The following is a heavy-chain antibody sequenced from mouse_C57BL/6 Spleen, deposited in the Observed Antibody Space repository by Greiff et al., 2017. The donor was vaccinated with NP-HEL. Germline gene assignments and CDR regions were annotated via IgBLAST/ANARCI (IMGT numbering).Heavy chain of an antibody. CDR2: IDPETGGT. D-gene: IGHD3-2*02. CDR1: GYTFTDYE. J-gene: IGHJ2*01. V-gene: IGHV1-15*01. Sequence: QVQLQQSGAELVRPGASVTLSCKASGYTFTDYEMHWVKQTPVPGLEWIGAIDPETGGTAYNQKFKGKAILSADKSSSTAYMELRRLTSEDSAVYYCTTTAQFRYDDGGQGTTLTVAS. CDR3: TTTAQFRYDD.